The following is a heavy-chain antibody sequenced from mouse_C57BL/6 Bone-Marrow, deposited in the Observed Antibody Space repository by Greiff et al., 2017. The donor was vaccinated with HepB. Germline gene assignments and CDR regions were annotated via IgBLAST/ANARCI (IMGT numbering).Heavy chain of an antibody. J-gene: IGHJ3*01. V-gene: IGHV1-64*01. Sequence: VQLQHPGAELVKPGASVKLSCKASGYTFTSYWMHWVKQRPGQGLEWIGMIHPNSGSTNYNEKFKSKATLTVDKSSSTAYMQLSSLTSEDSAVYYCARRGFITTVVAPAAYWGQGTLVTVSA. CDR2: IHPNSGST. CDR3: ARRGFITTVVAPAAY. D-gene: IGHD1-1*01. CDR1: GYTFTSYW.